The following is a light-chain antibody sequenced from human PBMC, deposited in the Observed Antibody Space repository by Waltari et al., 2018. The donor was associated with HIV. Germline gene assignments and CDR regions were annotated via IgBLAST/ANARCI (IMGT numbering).Light chain of an antibody. CDR3: QASYSTPPT. V-gene: IGKV1-39*01. CDR2: GAS. CDR1: QPISRL. Sequence: DIQMTQSPTSLSASVGDRVTITCRAGQPISRLVNWYQQKPGEAPKLLIYGASSLYAGVPSRFSGSGSGTDFTLTIRGLQPEDSATYFCQASYSTPPTFGRGTRVEIK. J-gene: IGKJ4*02.